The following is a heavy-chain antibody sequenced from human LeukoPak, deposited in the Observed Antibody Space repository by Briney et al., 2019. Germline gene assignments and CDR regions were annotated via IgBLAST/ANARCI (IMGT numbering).Heavy chain of an antibody. J-gene: IGHJ5*02. V-gene: IGHV4-39*01. Sequence: PSETLSLTCTVSGGSISSSSYYWGWIRQPPGKGLEWIGSIYYSGSTYYNPSLKSRVTISVDTSKNQFSLKLSSVTAADTAVYYCARHSGYLRVVVAATPGNWFDPWGQGTLVTVSS. CDR2: IYYSGST. CDR1: GGSISSSSYY. CDR3: ARHSGYLRVVVAATPGNWFDP. D-gene: IGHD2-15*01.